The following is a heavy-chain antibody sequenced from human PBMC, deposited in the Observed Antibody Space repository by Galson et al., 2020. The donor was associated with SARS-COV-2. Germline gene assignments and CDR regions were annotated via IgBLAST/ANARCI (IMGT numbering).Heavy chain of an antibody. D-gene: IGHD3-22*01. CDR1: GYSISSGYY. Sequence: SETLSLTCTVSGYSISSGYYWGWIRQPPGKGLEWIGSIYHSGSTYYNPSLKSRVTISVDTSKNQFSLKLSSVTAADTAVYYCARVTPLDGSYVLGLLLDLPYYDSSGFDAFDIWPRDNGHRLF. CDR3: ARVTPLDGSYVLGLLLDLPYYDSSGFDAFDI. J-gene: IGHJ3*02. CDR2: IYHSGST. V-gene: IGHV4-38-2*02.